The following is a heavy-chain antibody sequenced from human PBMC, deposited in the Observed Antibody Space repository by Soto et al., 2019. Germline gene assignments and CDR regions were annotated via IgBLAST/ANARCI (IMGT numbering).Heavy chain of an antibody. CDR1: GGSFSGYY. CDR3: ARERSTMIVVVPDAFDI. J-gene: IGHJ3*02. D-gene: IGHD3-22*01. Sequence: QVQLQQWGAGLLKPSETLSLTCAVYGGSFSGYYWSWIRQPPGKGLEWIGEINHSGSTNYNPSLKSRVTISVXXSXNPXSLKLSSVTAADTAVYYCARERSTMIVVVPDAFDIWGQGTMVTVSS. V-gene: IGHV4-34*01. CDR2: INHSGST.